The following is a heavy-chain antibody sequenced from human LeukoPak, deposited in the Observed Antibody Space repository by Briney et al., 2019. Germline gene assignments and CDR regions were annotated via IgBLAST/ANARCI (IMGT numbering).Heavy chain of an antibody. CDR1: GFTFSSYA. D-gene: IGHD6-13*01. CDR3: AKDLRQYSSSWKNWFDP. J-gene: IGHJ5*02. V-gene: IGHV3-23*01. Sequence: GGSLRLSCAASGFTFSSYAMSWVRQAPGKGLEWVSAISGSGGSTYYADSVKGRFTISRDNSKNTQYLQMNSLRAEDTAVYYCAKDLRQYSSSWKNWFDPWGQGTLVTVSS. CDR2: ISGSGGST.